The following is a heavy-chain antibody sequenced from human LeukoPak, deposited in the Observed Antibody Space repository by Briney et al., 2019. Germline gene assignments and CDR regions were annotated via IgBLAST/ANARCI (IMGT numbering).Heavy chain of an antibody. D-gene: IGHD6-13*01. V-gene: IGHV6-1*01. Sequence: SQTLSLTCAISGDSVSSKSATWNWIRQSPSRGLEWLGRTYYRSKWSYDYVVSVKGRITINPDTSKNQFSVQMNSVTPEDTAVYYCARAKDMTVAGTNALDIWGQGTMATVSS. CDR1: GDSVSSKSAT. J-gene: IGHJ3*02. CDR2: TYYRSKWSY. CDR3: ARAKDMTVAGTNALDI.